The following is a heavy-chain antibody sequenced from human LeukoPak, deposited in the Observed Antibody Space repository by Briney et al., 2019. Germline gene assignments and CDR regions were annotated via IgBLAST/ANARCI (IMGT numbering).Heavy chain of an antibody. Sequence: SETLSLTCSVSGYSFTSGHYWGWIRQPPGKGLEWIANIYHTGSAHYNPSLKSRVTISVDTSKNQFSLKLSSVTAADPAVYYCARYCTSTTCNYWGQGTLVTVSS. CDR2: IYHTGSA. V-gene: IGHV4-38-2*01. D-gene: IGHD2-2*01. CDR1: GYSFTSGHY. CDR3: ARYCTSTTCNY. J-gene: IGHJ4*02.